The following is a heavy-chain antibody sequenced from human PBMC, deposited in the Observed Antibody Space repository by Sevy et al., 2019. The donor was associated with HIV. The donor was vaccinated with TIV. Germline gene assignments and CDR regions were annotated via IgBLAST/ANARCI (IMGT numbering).Heavy chain of an antibody. J-gene: IGHJ5*02. V-gene: IGHV3-7*01. CDR3: ARDHDWGALDR. D-gene: IGHD7-27*01. CDR2: INQDERHI. CDR1: GFTFSNFL. Sequence: GGSLRLSCEVSGFTFSNFLMTWVRQSPGKGLEWVAYINQDERHINLLDSVRGRFTTSRDNAKNSLYLQMDSLRAEETAIYYCARDHDWGALDRWGQGTLVTVSS.